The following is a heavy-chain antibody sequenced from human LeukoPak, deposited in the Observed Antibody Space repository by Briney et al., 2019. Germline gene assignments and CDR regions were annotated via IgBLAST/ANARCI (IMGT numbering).Heavy chain of an antibody. D-gene: IGHD1-26*01. CDR2: IYHSGST. J-gene: IGHJ4*02. Sequence: SETLSLTCTVSGDSFRSSPYYWGWIRQPPGKGLEWIGEIYHSGSTNYNPSLKSRVTISVDKSKNQFSLKLSSVTAADTAVYYCARVSSGATTVDYWGQGTLVTVSS. CDR3: ARVSSGATTVDY. V-gene: IGHV4-39*07. CDR1: GDSFRSSPYY.